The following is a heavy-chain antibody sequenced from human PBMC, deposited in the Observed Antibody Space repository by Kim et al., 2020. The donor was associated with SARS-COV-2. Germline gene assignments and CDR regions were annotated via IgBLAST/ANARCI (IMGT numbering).Heavy chain of an antibody. V-gene: IGHV3-15*01. J-gene: IGHJ4*02. CDR3: TTAPANPIVVVPAGAY. CDR1: GFTFSNAW. CDR2: IKSKTDGGTT. Sequence: GGSLRLSCAASGFTFSNAWMSWVRQAPGKGLEWVGRIKSKTDGGTTDYAAPVKGRFTISRDDSKNTLYLQMNSLKTEDTAVYYCTTAPANPIVVVPAGAYWGQGTLVTVSS. D-gene: IGHD2-2*01.